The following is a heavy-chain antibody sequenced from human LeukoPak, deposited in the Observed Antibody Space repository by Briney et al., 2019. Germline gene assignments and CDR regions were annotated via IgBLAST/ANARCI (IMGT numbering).Heavy chain of an antibody. J-gene: IGHJ4*02. Sequence: ASVKVSCKVSGYTLTELSMHWVRQAPGKGLERMGGFDPEDGETIYAQKFQGRVTMTEDTSTDTAYMELSSLRSEDTAVYYCATLGYCSSTSCSDFGYWGQGTLVAVSS. V-gene: IGHV1-24*01. D-gene: IGHD2-2*01. CDR3: ATLGYCSSTSCSDFGY. CDR1: GYTLTELS. CDR2: FDPEDGET.